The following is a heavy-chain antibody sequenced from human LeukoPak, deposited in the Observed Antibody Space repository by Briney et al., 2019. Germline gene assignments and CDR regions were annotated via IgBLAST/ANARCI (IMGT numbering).Heavy chain of an antibody. CDR2: ISDSGST. CDR3: ARVLRGEVTSNWFDP. J-gene: IGHJ5*02. Sequence: SETLSLTCTVSGGSINGYCWTWIRQPPGKGLEWIGYISDSGSTNYNPSLKSRGTLSVDSSNTEFSVRLNSVTAAATGVYYCARVLRGEVTSNWFDPWGQGTPVTVSS. CDR1: GGSINGYC. V-gene: IGHV4-59*01. D-gene: IGHD2-21*02.